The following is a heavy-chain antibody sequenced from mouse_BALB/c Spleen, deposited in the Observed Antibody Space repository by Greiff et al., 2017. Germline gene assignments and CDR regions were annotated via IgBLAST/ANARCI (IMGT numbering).Heavy chain of an antibody. V-gene: IGHV14-3*02. CDR1: GFNIKDSY. D-gene: IGHD1-2*01. CDR2: IDPANGNT. CDR3: ARAGPKCITTATRAMDY. J-gene: IGHJ4*01. Sequence: VQLQQSGAELVKPGASVKLSCTASGFNIKDSYMHWVKQRPEQGLEWIGRIDPANGNTKYDPKFQGKATITADTSSNTAYLQLSSLTSEDTAVYYWARAGPKCITTATRAMDYWGQGTSVTVSS.